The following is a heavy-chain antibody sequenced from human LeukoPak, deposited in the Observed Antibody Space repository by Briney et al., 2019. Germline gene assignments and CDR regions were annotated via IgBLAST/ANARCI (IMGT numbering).Heavy chain of an antibody. CDR2: ISYDGSNK. D-gene: IGHD2-21*02. V-gene: IGHV3-30-3*02. CDR1: GFTFSSYA. J-gene: IGHJ4*02. Sequence: GGSLRLSCAASGFTFSSYAMHWVRQAPGKGLEWVAVISYDGSNKYYADSVKGRFTISRDNSKNTQYLQMNSLRAEDTAVYYCAKRRPYCGGDCYGNYFDYWGQGTLVTVSS. CDR3: AKRRPYCGGDCYGNYFDY.